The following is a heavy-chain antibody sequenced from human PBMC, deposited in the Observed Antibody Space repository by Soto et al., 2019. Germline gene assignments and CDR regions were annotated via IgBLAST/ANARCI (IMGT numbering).Heavy chain of an antibody. CDR2: MNPNSGNT. J-gene: IGHJ5*02. D-gene: IGHD2-15*01. CDR3: ARRGGYCSGGSCYGRWFDP. Sequence: ASVKVSCKASGYTFTSYDINWVRQATGQGLEWMGWMNPNSGNTGYAQKFQGRVTMTRNTSISTAYMELSSLRSEDTAVYYCARRGGYCSGGSCYGRWFDPWGQGTLVTVSS. V-gene: IGHV1-8*01. CDR1: GYTFTSYD.